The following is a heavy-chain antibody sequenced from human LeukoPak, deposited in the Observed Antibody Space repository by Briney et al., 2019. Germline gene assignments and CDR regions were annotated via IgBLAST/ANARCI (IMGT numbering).Heavy chain of an antibody. Sequence: SETLSLTCAVYGGSFSGYYWSWIRQPPGKGLEWIGYIYYSGSTNYNPSLKSRVTISVGTSKNQFSLKLSSVTAADTAVYYCARQIVVVVAATNRWYFDYWGQGTLVTVSS. CDR3: ARQIVVVVAATNRWYFDY. V-gene: IGHV4-59*01. D-gene: IGHD2-15*01. CDR2: IYYSGST. CDR1: GGSFSGYY. J-gene: IGHJ4*02.